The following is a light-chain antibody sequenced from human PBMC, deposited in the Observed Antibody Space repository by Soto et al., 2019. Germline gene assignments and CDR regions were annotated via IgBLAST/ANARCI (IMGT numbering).Light chain of an antibody. V-gene: IGKV1-39*01. CDR3: QQTSSTPT. Sequence: DIQLTQSPSSLSASVGDRVTITCRASQSIRSYLNWYQQKPGKAPTLLLYAASSLQTGVSSRFSGRVSGTDFALTISHLQPEDFATYYGQQTSSTPTFGGGTKVEIK. CDR1: QSIRSY. CDR2: AAS. J-gene: IGKJ4*01.